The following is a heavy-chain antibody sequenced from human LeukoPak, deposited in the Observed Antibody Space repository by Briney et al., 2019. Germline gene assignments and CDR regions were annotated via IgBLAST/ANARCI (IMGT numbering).Heavy chain of an antibody. CDR3: ARGRVLVVPAAMSAYYLDY. D-gene: IGHD2-2*01. CDR2: INHSGST. J-gene: IGHJ4*02. V-gene: IGHV4-34*01. CDR1: GGSFSGYY. Sequence: SETLSLTCAVYGGSFSGYYWSWIRQPPGKGLEWIGEINHSGSTNYNPSLKSRVTISVDTSKNQFSLKLSSVTAADTAVYYCARGRVLVVPAAMSAYYLDYWGQGTLVTVSS.